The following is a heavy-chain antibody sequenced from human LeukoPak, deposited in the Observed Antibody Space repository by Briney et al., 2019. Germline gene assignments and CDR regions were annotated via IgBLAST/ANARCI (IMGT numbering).Heavy chain of an antibody. CDR2: INSDGSSR. D-gene: IGHD3-10*01. CDR1: GFTFSSYW. J-gene: IGHJ4*02. Sequence: PGGSLRLSCGASGFTFSSYWMHWVRQAPGRGLVWISRINSDGSSRSYADSVKGRFTISRDNAKNTLDLQMNSLRAEDTAVYYCARYHFGSSFGYWGQGTLVTVSS. V-gene: IGHV3-74*01. CDR3: ARYHFGSSFGY.